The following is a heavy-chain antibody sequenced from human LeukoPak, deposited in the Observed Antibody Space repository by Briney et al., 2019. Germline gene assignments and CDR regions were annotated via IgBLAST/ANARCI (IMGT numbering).Heavy chain of an antibody. CDR1: GGTFISYA. CDR2: IIHIFGRA. J-gene: IGHJ5*02. D-gene: IGHD6-13*01. V-gene: IGHV1-69*13. Sequence: AAVKVSCKASGGTFISYAMSWVGQAPGQGLEWMGGIIHIFGRANYVQKFQGRVTITAHQSTSTAYMELSSLTSEDTAVYYCARDLVGYSSSWYRPNWFDPWGQGTLVTVSS. CDR3: ARDLVGYSSSWYRPNWFDP.